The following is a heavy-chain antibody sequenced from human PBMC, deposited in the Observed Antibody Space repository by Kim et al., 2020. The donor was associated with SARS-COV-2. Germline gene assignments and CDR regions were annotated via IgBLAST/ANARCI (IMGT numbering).Heavy chain of an antibody. D-gene: IGHD4-17*01. CDR3: ARGFTVTIYDY. CDR1: GGSISSSSYY. CDR2: IYYSGST. J-gene: IGHJ4*02. V-gene: IGHV4-39*01. Sequence: SETLSLTCTVSGGSISSSSYYWGWIRQPPGKGLEWIGSIYYSGSTYYNPSLKSRVTISVDTSKNQFSLKLSSVTAADTAVYYCARGFTVTIYDYWGQGTLVTVSS.